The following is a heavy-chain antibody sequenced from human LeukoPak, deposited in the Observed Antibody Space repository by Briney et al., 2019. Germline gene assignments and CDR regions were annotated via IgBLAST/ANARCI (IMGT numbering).Heavy chain of an antibody. CDR2: INHSGST. J-gene: IGHJ3*02. CDR3: ARDLLHRGYAFDI. Sequence: SETLSLTCAVYGGSFSGYYWSWIRQPPGKGLEWIGEINHSGSTNYNPSLKSRVTISVDTSKNQFSLKLSSVTAADTAIYYCARDLLHRGYAFDIWGQGTMVTVSS. CDR1: GGSFSGYY. V-gene: IGHV4-34*01. D-gene: IGHD5-12*01.